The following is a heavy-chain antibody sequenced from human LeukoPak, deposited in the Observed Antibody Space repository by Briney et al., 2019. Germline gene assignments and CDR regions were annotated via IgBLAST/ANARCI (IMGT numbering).Heavy chain of an antibody. V-gene: IGHV1-3*03. CDR1: GYTFTSYA. Sequence: GASVKVSCKASGYTFTSYAMHWVRQAPGQRLEWMGWINAGNGNTKYSQEFQGRVTITRDTSASTAYMELSSLRSEDMAVYYCARALVYYDSSGYYYFSAFDIWGQGTMVTVSS. D-gene: IGHD3-22*01. J-gene: IGHJ3*02. CDR2: INAGNGNT. CDR3: ARALVYYDSSGYYYFSAFDI.